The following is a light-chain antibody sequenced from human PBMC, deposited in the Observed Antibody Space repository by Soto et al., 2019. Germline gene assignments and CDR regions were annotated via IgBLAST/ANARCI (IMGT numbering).Light chain of an antibody. V-gene: IGLV2-14*01. CDR3: SSYTSSSTRV. CDR2: DVS. Sequence: QSVLTQPASVSGSPGQSIAVSCTGTSSDVGGYNYVSWYQQHPGKAPQLMIYDVSNRPSGVSNRFSGSKSGNTASLTISGLQAEDEADYYCSSYTSSSTRVFGTGTRSPS. J-gene: IGLJ1*01. CDR1: SSDVGGYNY.